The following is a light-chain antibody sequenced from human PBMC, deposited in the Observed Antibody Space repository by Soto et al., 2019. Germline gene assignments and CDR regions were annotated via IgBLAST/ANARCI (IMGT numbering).Light chain of an antibody. J-gene: IGLJ1*01. V-gene: IGLV1-51*01. CDR2: DDN. Sequence: QSVMTQPPSVSASPGQRVTISCSGSSSNIGGNSVSWYQQLPGTAPKLLIYDDNQRPSGIPDRFSGSKAGTSATLGITGFQTEDEADYYCGSWDSSLSAYVFGTGTKLTVL. CDR3: GSWDSSLSAYV. CDR1: SSNIGGNS.